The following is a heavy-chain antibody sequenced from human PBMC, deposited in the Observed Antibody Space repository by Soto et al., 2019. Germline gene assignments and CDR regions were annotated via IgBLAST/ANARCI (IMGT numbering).Heavy chain of an antibody. CDR1: GGSFSGYY. V-gene: IGHV4-34*01. CDR3: AREAITGTTTMVVDAFDI. CDR2: INHSGST. D-gene: IGHD1-7*01. J-gene: IGHJ3*02. Sequence: SETLSLTCAVYGGSFSGYYWSWIRQPPGKGLEWIGEINHSGSTNYNPSLKSRVTISVDTSKNQFSLKLSSVTAADTAVYYCAREAITGTTTMVVDAFDIWGQGTMVTVSS.